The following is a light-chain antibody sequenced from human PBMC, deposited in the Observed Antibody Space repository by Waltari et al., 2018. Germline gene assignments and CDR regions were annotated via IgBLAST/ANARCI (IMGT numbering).Light chain of an antibody. CDR2: WAS. CDR3: QQYYNTPPA. Sequence: DIVMTQSPDSLAVSLGERATINCKSSQTLYRSNNKNYLAWYQQKPGQPPQMLIYWASTRESGVPDRCRGSGSGTDFALTITSLQADDLAVYYCQQYYNTPPAFGPGTKVDIK. V-gene: IGKV4-1*01. J-gene: IGKJ3*01. CDR1: QTLYRSNNKNY.